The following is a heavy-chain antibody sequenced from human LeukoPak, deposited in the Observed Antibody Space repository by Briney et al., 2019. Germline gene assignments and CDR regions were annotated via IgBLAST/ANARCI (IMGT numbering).Heavy chain of an antibody. D-gene: IGHD3-3*01. Sequence: SVKVSRKASGGTFNNYAVSWVRQAPGQGLEWMGEIVPIFGTANFAQKFRGRVTITTDESTSIAYMELSSLRSEDTAVYYCARHGGITIFGAAQPGGAFDIWGQGTMDTVSS. V-gene: IGHV1-69*05. CDR3: ARHGGITIFGAAQPGGAFDI. CDR2: IVPIFGTA. J-gene: IGHJ3*02. CDR1: GGTFNNYA.